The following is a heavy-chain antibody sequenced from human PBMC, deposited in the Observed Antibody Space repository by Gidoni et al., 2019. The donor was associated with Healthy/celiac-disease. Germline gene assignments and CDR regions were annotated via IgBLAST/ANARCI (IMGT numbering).Heavy chain of an antibody. CDR2: IRSKANSYAT. J-gene: IGHJ4*02. CDR1: GFTFSGSA. CDR3: TRLPTSTVIPSLMSGY. Sequence: EVQLVESGGGLVQPGGYLKLSCAASGFTFSGSAMHWVRQASGKGLEWVGRIRSKANSYATAYAASVKGRFTISRDDSKNTAYLQMNSLKTEDTAVYYCTRLPTSTVIPSLMSGYWGQGTLVTVSS. D-gene: IGHD4-17*01. V-gene: IGHV3-73*01.